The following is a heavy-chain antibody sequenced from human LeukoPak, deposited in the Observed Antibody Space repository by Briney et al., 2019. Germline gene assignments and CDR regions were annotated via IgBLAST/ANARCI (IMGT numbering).Heavy chain of an antibody. Sequence: SETLSLTCTVSGGSISSYYWSWIRQPPGKGLEWIGYIYYSGSTNYNPSLKSRVTISVDTSKNQFSLKLSSVTAADTAVYYCARHTYYDILSRKYYYGMDVWGQGTTVTVSS. D-gene: IGHD3-9*01. J-gene: IGHJ6*02. V-gene: IGHV4-59*08. CDR3: ARHTYYDILSRKYYYGMDV. CDR1: GGSISSYY. CDR2: IYYSGST.